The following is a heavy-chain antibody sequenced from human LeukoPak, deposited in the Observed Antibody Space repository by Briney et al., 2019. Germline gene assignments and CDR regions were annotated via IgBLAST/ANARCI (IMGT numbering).Heavy chain of an antibody. J-gene: IGHJ4*02. D-gene: IGHD6-19*01. CDR1: GGSFSGYY. CDR3: AGVAGRAGTDY. CDR2: INHSGST. V-gene: IGHV4-34*01. Sequence: PSETLSLTCAVYGGSFSGYYWSWIRQPPGKGLEWIGEINHSGSTNYNPSLKSRVTISVDTSKNQFSLKLSSVTAADTAVYYCAGVAGRAGTDYGGREPLVTVSS.